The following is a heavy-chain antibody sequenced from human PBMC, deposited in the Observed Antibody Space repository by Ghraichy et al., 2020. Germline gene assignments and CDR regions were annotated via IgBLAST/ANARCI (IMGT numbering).Heavy chain of an antibody. J-gene: IGHJ4*02. CDR1: GFTFSNSW. D-gene: IGHD3-9*01. V-gene: IGHV3-15*01. Sequence: GGSRRLSCAASGFTFSNSWMSWVRQAPGKGLEWVGRIKSKTDGGTTDYAAPVKGRFTISRDDSKNTLSLQMNSLKTEDIAVYYCTSDSTFYDMLTGYYKDWGQGILVTVSS. CDR2: IKSKTDGGTT. CDR3: TSDSTFYDMLTGYYKD.